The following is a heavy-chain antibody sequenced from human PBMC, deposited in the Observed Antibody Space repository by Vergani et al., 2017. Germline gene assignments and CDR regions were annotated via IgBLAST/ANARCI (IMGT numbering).Heavy chain of an antibody. CDR3: ARDHGGARAFDI. CDR2: IIPILGIA. Sequence: QVQLVQSGAEVKKPGSSVKVSCKASGGTFSSYTVSWVRQAPGQGLEWMGRIIPILGIANYAQKFQGRVTITADKSTSTAYMELSSLRSEDTAVYYCARDHGGARAFDIWGQGTMVTVSS. CDR1: GGTFSSYT. D-gene: IGHD4-23*01. J-gene: IGHJ3*02. V-gene: IGHV1-69*08.